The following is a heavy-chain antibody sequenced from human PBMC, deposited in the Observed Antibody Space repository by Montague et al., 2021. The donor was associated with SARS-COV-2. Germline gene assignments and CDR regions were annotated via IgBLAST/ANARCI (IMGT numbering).Heavy chain of an antibody. J-gene: IGHJ6*02. Sequence: TLSLTCTVFGGSVRSGSYYWSWIRQPAGKGLEWIGRIYSSGSTNYNPSLKSRVTMSVDTSKNQFSLKVSSVTAADTAVHYCARDYGDYSYYYGLDVWGQGTTVTVSS. D-gene: IGHD4-17*01. CDR2: IYSSGST. CDR3: ARDYGDYSYYYGLDV. V-gene: IGHV4-61*02. CDR1: GGSVRSGSYY.